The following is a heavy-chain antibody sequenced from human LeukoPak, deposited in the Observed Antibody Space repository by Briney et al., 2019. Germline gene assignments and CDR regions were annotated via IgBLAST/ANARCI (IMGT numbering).Heavy chain of an antibody. CDR2: IWYDGSNK. J-gene: IGHJ6*04. D-gene: IGHD2-2*01. Sequence: GASLRLSCAASGFIFSNYAMSWVRQAPGKGLEWVAVIWYDGSNKYYADSVKGRFTISRDNSKNTLYLQMNSLRAEDTAVYYCARHIVVVPAATSGMDVWGKGTTVTVSS. CDR1: GFIFSNYA. V-gene: IGHV3-33*08. CDR3: ARHIVVVPAATSGMDV.